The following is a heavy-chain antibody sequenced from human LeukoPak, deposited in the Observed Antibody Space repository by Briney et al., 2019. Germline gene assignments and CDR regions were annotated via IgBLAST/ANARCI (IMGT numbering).Heavy chain of an antibody. Sequence: ASVKVSCKASGGTFSSYAISWVRQAPGQGLEWMGGIIPIFGTANYAQKFQGRVTITADESTSTAYMELSSLRSEDTAVYYCARGALRCSSTSCSPHYYGMDVWGQGTTVTVS. J-gene: IGHJ6*02. V-gene: IGHV1-69*13. CDR2: IIPIFGTA. D-gene: IGHD2-2*01. CDR3: ARGALRCSSTSCSPHYYGMDV. CDR1: GGTFSSYA.